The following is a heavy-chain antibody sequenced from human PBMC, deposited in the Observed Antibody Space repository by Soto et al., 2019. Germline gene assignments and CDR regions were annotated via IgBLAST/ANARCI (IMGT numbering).Heavy chain of an antibody. Sequence: GGSLRLSCAASGFTFDDYTMHWVRQAPGKGLEWVSLISWNGGSTYYADSVKGRFTISRDNSKNSLYLQMNSLRTEDTALYYCAKDLASDTAMVRPYYYGMDVWGQGT. CDR2: ISWNGGST. D-gene: IGHD5-18*01. V-gene: IGHV3-43*01. CDR3: AKDLASDTAMVRPYYYGMDV. J-gene: IGHJ6*02. CDR1: GFTFDDYT.